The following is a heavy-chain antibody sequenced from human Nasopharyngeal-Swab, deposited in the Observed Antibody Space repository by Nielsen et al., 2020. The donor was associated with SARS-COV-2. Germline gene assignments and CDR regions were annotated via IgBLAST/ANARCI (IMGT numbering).Heavy chain of an antibody. CDR2: IYYSGST. Sequence: SETLSLTCTVSGGSISSCYWSWIRQPPGKGLEWIGYIYYSGSTNYNPSLKSRVTISVDTSKNRFSLKLSSVTAADTAVYYCARASDYGGNYEPFDYWGQGTLVTVSS. V-gene: IGHV4-59*01. J-gene: IGHJ4*02. CDR1: GGSISSCY. D-gene: IGHD4-23*01. CDR3: ARASDYGGNYEPFDY.